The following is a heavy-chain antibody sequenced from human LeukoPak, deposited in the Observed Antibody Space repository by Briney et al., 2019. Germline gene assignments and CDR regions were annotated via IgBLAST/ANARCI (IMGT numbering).Heavy chain of an antibody. CDR1: GFTFSSYG. CDR2: IRYDGSNK. Sequence: GGSLRLSCAASGFTFSSYGMHWVRQAPGKGLEGVAFIRYDGSNKYYADSVKGRFTISRDNSKNTLYLQMNSLRAEDTAVYYCAKDIRAYCGGDCYFDYWGQGTLVTVSS. V-gene: IGHV3-30*02. J-gene: IGHJ4*02. CDR3: AKDIRAYCGGDCYFDY. D-gene: IGHD2-21*02.